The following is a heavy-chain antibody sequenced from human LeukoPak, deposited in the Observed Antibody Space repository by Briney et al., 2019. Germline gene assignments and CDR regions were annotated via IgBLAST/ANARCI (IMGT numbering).Heavy chain of an antibody. J-gene: IGHJ4*03. CDR1: GGSISSYY. D-gene: IGHD3-10*01. CDR2: IYTSGTT. V-gene: IGHV4-4*07. Sequence: SETLSLTCTVSGGSISSYYWSWIRQPAGKGLEWIGRIYTSGTTNSNPSLKSRVTMSVDTSRNHFFRKLSSVTAADTAVYYFARDKVREYFDYSGDETLVTVSS. CDR3: ARDKVREYFDY.